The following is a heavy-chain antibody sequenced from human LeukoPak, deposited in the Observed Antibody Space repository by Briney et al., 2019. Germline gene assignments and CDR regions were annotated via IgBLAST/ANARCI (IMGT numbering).Heavy chain of an antibody. CDR2: ISSSSSYI. CDR1: GFTFSSYS. D-gene: IGHD4-17*01. J-gene: IGHJ4*02. V-gene: IGHV3-21*01. Sequence: PGGSLRLSCAASGFTFSSYSMNWVRQAPGKGLEWVLSISSSSSYIYYADSVKGRFTISRDNAKNSLYLQMNSLRAEDTAVYYCAKHSMDYGDYVGEDYWGQGTLVTVSS. CDR3: AKHSMDYGDYVGEDY.